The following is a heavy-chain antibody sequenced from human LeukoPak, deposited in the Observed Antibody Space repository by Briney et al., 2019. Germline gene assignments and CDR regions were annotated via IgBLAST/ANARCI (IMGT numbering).Heavy chain of an antibody. CDR1: GGSISSYY. CDR3: ARRMGIAAAEDY. Sequence: PSETLSLTCTVSGGSISSYYWSWIRQPPGKGLEWIGYIYYSGSTNYNPSLKSRVTISVDTSKNQFSLKLSSVTAADTAVYYCARRMGIAAAEDYWGQGTLVTVSS. J-gene: IGHJ4*02. V-gene: IGHV4-59*08. CDR2: IYYSGST. D-gene: IGHD6-13*01.